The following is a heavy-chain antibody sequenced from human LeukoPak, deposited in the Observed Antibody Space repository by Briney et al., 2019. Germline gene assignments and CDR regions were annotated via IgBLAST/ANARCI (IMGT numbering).Heavy chain of an antibody. CDR2: ISSSGSTI. J-gene: IGHJ6*04. CDR3: AELGITMIGGV. CDR1: GFTFGDYA. D-gene: IGHD3-10*02. Sequence: GGSLRLSCTASGFTFGDYAMIWFRQAPGKGLEWVSYISSSGSTIYYADSVKGRFTISRDNAKNSLYLQMNSLRAEDTAVYYCAELGITMIGGVWGKGTTVTISS. V-gene: IGHV3-48*03.